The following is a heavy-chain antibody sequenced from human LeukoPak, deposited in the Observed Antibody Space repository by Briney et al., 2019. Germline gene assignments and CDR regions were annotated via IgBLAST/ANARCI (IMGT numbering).Heavy chain of an antibody. Sequence: GGSLRLSCAAPGFPFNTYNIHWIRQAPGRGLEWVSFIRNDETEIHYADFAKGRFTISRDNAKNSLYLQMNSLRAEDTAVYYCASRYDLDYWGQGTLVTVSS. CDR3: ASRYDLDY. V-gene: IGHV3-30*02. J-gene: IGHJ4*02. D-gene: IGHD1-14*01. CDR2: IRNDETEI. CDR1: GFPFNTYN.